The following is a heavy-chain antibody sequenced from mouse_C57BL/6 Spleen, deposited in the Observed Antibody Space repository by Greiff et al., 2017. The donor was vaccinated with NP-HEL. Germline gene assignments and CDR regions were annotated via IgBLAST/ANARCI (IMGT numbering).Heavy chain of an antibody. CDR2: IDPSDSYT. D-gene: IGHD1-1*01. CDR1: GYTFTSYW. CDR3: ARGITTVVYFDY. J-gene: IGHJ2*01. V-gene: IGHV1-69*01. Sequence: VQLQQPGAELVMPGASVKLSCKASGYTFTSYWMHWVKQRPGQGLERIGEIDPSDSYTNYNQKFTGKSTLTVDKSSSTAYMQLSSLTSEDSAVYYCARGITTVVYFDYWGQGTTLTVSS.